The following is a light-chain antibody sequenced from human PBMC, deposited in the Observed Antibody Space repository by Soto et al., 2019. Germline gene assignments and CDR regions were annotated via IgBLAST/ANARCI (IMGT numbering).Light chain of an antibody. J-gene: IGKJ2*01. CDR3: QQYGSAPSN. Sequence: EIVLTQSPGTLSLSPGDTATLSCRASQNIISSYVAWYQQRPGQTLRLLIFGGGSRAPGIPDRFRGRGSGRAFTLTISRLEPEDFAVYICQQYGSAPSNFGQGTRLEI. V-gene: IGKV3-20*01. CDR1: QNIISSY. CDR2: GGG.